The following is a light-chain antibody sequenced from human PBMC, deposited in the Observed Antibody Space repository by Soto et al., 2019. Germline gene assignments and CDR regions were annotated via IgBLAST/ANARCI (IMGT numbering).Light chain of an antibody. CDR3: QSYDSSLSGAWV. CDR2: GGT. Sequence: QSVLTQPPSVSGAPGQRVTISCIGTTSNIGAGFDVHWYQQFPGTAPKLLIYGGTTRPSGVPDRFSGSQSGTSASLAITGLQHGDEADYYCQSYDSSLSGAWVFGGGTKVTVL. V-gene: IGLV1-40*01. CDR1: TSNIGAGFD. J-gene: IGLJ3*02.